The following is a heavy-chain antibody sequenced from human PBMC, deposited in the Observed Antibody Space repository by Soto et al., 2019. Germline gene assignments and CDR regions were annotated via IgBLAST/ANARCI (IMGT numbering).Heavy chain of an antibody. CDR2: ISSRSSDI. CDR1: GLTFSSYS. Sequence: PGGSLRLSCAASGLTFSSYSMNWVRPAPGKRLEWVSSISSRSSDIYYADSVKGRFTISRDNAKKSLYLQMTSLRAEDTAVYYCAREVVTMVRGVIITGYYGMDVWGQGTTVTVSS. V-gene: IGHV3-21*01. D-gene: IGHD3-10*01. CDR3: AREVVTMVRGVIITGYYGMDV. J-gene: IGHJ6*02.